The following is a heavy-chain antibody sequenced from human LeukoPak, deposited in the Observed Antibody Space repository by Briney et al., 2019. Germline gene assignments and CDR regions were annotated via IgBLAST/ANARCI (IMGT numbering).Heavy chain of an antibody. CDR3: ARMVAARPYLRAFDI. CDR1: GGSISSYY. V-gene: IGHV4-59*01. Sequence: SETLSLTCTVSGGSISSYYWSWIRQPPGKGLEWIGYIYYSGSTNYNPSLKSRVTISVDTSKNQFSLKLSSVTAADTAVYYCARMVAARPYLRAFDIWGQGTMVTVSS. CDR2: IYYSGST. J-gene: IGHJ3*02. D-gene: IGHD6-6*01.